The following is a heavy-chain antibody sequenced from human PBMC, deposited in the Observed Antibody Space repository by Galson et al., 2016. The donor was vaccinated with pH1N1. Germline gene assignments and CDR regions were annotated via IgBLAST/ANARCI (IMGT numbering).Heavy chain of an antibody. CDR1: GFIFTSYT. Sequence: SLRLSCAASGFIFTSYTISWVRQAPGKGLEWISFVSESASTTYYSESVKGRFTISRDDAKTSLYLQMNSLRAEDTAVYYCARVPVNHDNWFDPWGQGTLVAVSS. CDR2: VSESASTT. J-gene: IGHJ5*02. CDR3: ARVPVNHDNWFDP. V-gene: IGHV3-48*01.